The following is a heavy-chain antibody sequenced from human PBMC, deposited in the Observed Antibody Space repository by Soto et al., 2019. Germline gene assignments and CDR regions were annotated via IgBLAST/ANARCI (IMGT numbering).Heavy chain of an antibody. CDR2: IYYSGST. J-gene: IGHJ4*02. CDR1: GGSISSYY. V-gene: IGHV4-59*01. CDR3: ARSSPDFWSGYYVYYFDY. D-gene: IGHD3-3*01. Sequence: TSETLPHTCTVSGGSISSYYWSWIRQPTGKGLEWIGYIYYSGSTNYNPSLKSRVTISVDTSKNQFSLKLSSVTAADTAVYYCARSSPDFWSGYYVYYFDYWGQGTLVTVSS.